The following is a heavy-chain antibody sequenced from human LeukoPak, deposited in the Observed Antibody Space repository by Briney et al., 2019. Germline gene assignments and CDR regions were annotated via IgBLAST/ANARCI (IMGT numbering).Heavy chain of an antibody. Sequence: GSVKVSCKASGYIIATYYIDWVRQAPGQGLEWMGRINPSGGSTNYARQFQDRVTMTSDTSTTTVYMELSSLRSEDTAVYFCARVSRDGYYLFDYWGQGTLVTVSS. CDR2: INPSGGST. CDR3: ARVSRDGYYLFDY. V-gene: IGHV1-46*01. CDR1: GYIIATYY. D-gene: IGHD5-24*01. J-gene: IGHJ4*02.